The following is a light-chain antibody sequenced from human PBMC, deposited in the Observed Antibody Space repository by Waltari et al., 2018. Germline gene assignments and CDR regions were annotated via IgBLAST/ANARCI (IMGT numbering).Light chain of an antibody. V-gene: IGLV1-40*01. CDR3: QSYDSSLTGFWV. CDR1: RSNIGAGYE. J-gene: IGLJ3*02. CDR2: GSI. Sequence: QSLLTPPPSVSGAPGQRLTISCTGSRSNIGAGYEVHWYQQFPGTPPKLLIFGSINRASGVPDRFSGSKSGTSASLAITGLQPEDEADYYCQSYDSSLTGFWVFGGGTKLTVV.